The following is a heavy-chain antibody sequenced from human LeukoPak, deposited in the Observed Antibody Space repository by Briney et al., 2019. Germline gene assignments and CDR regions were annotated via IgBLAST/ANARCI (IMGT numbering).Heavy chain of an antibody. J-gene: IGHJ4*02. CDR2: ISAYNGNT. CDR3: ARSRLKYQLLADFDY. D-gene: IGHD2-2*01. CDR1: GYTFTSYG. Sequence: ASVKLSCKASGYTFTSYGISWVRQAPGQGLEGMGWISAYNGNTNYAQKLQGRVTMTTDTSTSTAYMELRSLRSDDTAVYYCARSRLKYQLLADFDYCGQGTLVTVSS. V-gene: IGHV1-18*01.